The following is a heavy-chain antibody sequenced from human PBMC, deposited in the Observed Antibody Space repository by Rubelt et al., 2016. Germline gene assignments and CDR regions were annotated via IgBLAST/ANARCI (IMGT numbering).Heavy chain of an antibody. Sequence: YGMHWVRQAPGKGLEWVSYISSSSSTIYYADSVKGRFTISRDNAKNSLYLQMNSLRAEDTAVYYCARDEIMITFGGVPFDYGGQGTLVTVSS. CDR2: ISSSSSTI. J-gene: IGHJ4*02. D-gene: IGHD3-16*01. CDR3: ARDEIMITFGGVPFDY. CDR1: YG. V-gene: IGHV3-48*04.